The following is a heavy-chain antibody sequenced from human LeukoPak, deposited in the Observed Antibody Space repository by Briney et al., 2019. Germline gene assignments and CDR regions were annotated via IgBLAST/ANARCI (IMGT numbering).Heavy chain of an antibody. CDR1: GGSLSSYY. CDR2: IYTSGST. D-gene: IGHD3-10*01. V-gene: IGHV4-4*07. Sequence: PSGTLSLTCTVSGGSLSSYYWNWIRQPAGKGLEWIGRIYTSGSTNYNPSLKSRVTMSVDTSKNQFSLKLSSVTAADTAVYYCARDKSRTYGSADAFDIWGQGTMVTVSS. CDR3: ARDKSRTYGSADAFDI. J-gene: IGHJ3*02.